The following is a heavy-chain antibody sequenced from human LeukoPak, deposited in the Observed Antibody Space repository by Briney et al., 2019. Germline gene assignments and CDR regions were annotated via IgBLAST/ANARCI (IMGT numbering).Heavy chain of an antibody. CDR1: SGSISSYY. D-gene: IGHD3-10*01. CDR3: ARVLKYYGSGSYLDY. J-gene: IGHJ4*02. Sequence: PSETLSLTCTVASGSISSYYRSCIRQPPGNVLEWIGYIYYSGTTNYHPSLKSRVTISVDTSKNQFSLKLSSVTAADTAVYYCARVLKYYGSGSYLDYWGQGTLVTVSS. V-gene: IGHV4-59*01. CDR2: IYYSGTT.